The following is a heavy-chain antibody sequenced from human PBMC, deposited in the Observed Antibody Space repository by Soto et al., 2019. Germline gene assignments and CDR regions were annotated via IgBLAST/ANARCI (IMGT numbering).Heavy chain of an antibody. J-gene: IGHJ2*01. CDR2: IYSGGNT. V-gene: IGHV3-66*04. Sequence: GVSLRLSCAASGFTVSSSYLGWVRQAPGKGLEWVSAIYSGGNTYYADSVKGRFTISRDNSKDTLYLQMNSLRADDTAIYYCARQVGFYWYFDLWGRGTLVNVSS. D-gene: IGHD1-26*01. CDR3: ARQVGFYWYFDL. CDR1: GFTVSSSY.